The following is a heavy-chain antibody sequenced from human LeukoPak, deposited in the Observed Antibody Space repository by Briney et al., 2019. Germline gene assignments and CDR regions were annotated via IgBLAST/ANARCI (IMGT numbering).Heavy chain of an antibody. Sequence: SETLSLTCTVSGGSISGRPRSWIRQPLGKGLEWIGYILASGKTNYNPSLQSRVTISVDTSKNQFSLRLSSVTAADTAVYFCARGSGWYDPWGQGTLVTVSS. CDR1: GGSISGRP. D-gene: IGHD3-3*01. CDR3: ARGSGWYDP. V-gene: IGHV4-59*11. J-gene: IGHJ5*02. CDR2: ILASGKT.